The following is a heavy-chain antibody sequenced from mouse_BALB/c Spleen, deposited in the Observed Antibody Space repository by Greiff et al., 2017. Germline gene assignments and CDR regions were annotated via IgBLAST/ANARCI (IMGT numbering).Heavy chain of an antibody. Sequence: EVQLQESGGGLVQPGGSLKLSCAASGFDFSRYWMSWVRQAPGKGLEWIGEINPDSSTINYTPSLKDKFIISRDNAKNTLYLQMSKVRSEDTALYYCARREYGNYVDAYWGQGTLVTVSA. V-gene: IGHV4-1*02. CDR1: GFDFSRYW. CDR2: INPDSSTI. CDR3: ARREYGNYVDAY. J-gene: IGHJ3*01. D-gene: IGHD2-10*02.